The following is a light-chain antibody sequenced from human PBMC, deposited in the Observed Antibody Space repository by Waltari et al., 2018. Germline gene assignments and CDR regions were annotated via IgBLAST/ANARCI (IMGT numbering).Light chain of an antibody. J-gene: IGLJ3*02. CDR1: RSNIVSNY. Sequence: HSVLTQAPSASGIPGQRVTISCSGIRSNIVSNYLYWYQHVPGTAPRLLIYRDNQRPSGVPDRFSGSKSGTSASLAISGLRSEDEADYYCAAWDDSLSGWVFGGGTKLTVL. CDR2: RDN. CDR3: AAWDDSLSGWV. V-gene: IGLV1-47*01.